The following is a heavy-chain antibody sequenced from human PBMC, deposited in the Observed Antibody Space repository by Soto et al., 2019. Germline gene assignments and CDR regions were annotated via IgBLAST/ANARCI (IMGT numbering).Heavy chain of an antibody. CDR1: GYTFSNHW. CDR3: RKPIEGGPMEV. Sequence: PGESLKISCQGSGYTFSNHWINWVRLVPVKGLEWMGIIFPRDSDTRYSPSLQGQVIISVDKSTNTAYLQWTRLTASDTAIYYCRKPIEGGPMEVWGQLTTVTVCS. J-gene: IGHJ6*02. CDR2: IFPRDSDT. V-gene: IGHV5-51*01. D-gene: IGHD1-26*01.